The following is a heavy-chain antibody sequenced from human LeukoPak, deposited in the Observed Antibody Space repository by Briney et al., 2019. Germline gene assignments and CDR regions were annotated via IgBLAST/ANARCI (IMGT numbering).Heavy chain of an antibody. CDR1: GGSFSGYY. D-gene: IGHD6-6*01. CDR2: INHSGST. Sequence: PSETLSLTCAVYGGSFSGYYWSWIRQPPGKGLEWIGEINHSGSTNYNPSLKSRVTISVDTSKNQFSLKLSSVTAADTAVYYYASLLGGRPSTIAARPLYYYYYMDVWGKGTTVTVSS. CDR3: ASLLGGRPSTIAARPLYYYYYMDV. V-gene: IGHV4-34*01. J-gene: IGHJ6*03.